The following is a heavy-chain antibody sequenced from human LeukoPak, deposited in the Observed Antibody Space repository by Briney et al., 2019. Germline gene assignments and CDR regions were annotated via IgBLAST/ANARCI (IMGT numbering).Heavy chain of an antibody. CDR2: VFYSGST. CDR1: GGSISSGTYY. V-gene: IGHV4-31*03. CDR3: ARRTGNPQTTGIWFDP. D-gene: IGHD1-1*01. J-gene: IGHJ5*02. Sequence: SETLSLTCTVSGGSISSGTYYWSWIRQHPDKGLEWIAYVFYSGSTYYNPSLKSRVTISVDTSQSQFSLKLSSVTAADTAVYYCARRTGNPQTTGIWFDPWGQGTRVTVSS.